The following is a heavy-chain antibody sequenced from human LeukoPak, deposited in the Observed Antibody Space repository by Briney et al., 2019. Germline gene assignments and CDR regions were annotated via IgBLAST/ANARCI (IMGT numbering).Heavy chain of an antibody. CDR3: AKTPYCSSTSCYYYYYMDV. CDR2: IYYSGSI. CDR1: GGSISSGDYY. J-gene: IGHJ6*03. D-gene: IGHD2-2*01. V-gene: IGHV4-30-4*08. Sequence: PSQTLSLTCTVSGGSISSGDYYWSWIRQPPGKGLEWIGYIYYSGSIYYNPSLKSRVTISVDTSKNQFSLKLSSVTAADTAVYYCAKTPYCSSTSCYYYYYMDVWGKGTTVAVSS.